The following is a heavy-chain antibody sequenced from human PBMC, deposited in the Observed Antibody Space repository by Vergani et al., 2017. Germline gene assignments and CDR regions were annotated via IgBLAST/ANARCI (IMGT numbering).Heavy chain of an antibody. Sequence: QVQLQESGPGLLKPSQTLSLTCTVSGGSLSSGSYYWSWVRQRPGKGLEWIGYIYNSGSTYYNPSLKSRVTISVDASKNQFSLKLSSVTAADTAVYYCASQDDHNGNPGAFDIWGQGTTVTVSS. V-gene: IGHV4-31*03. CDR2: IYNSGST. CDR1: GGSLSSGSYY. J-gene: IGHJ3*02. CDR3: ASQDDHNGNPGAFDI. D-gene: IGHD4-23*01.